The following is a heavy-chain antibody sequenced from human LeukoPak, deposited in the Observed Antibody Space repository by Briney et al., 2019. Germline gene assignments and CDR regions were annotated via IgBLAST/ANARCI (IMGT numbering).Heavy chain of an antibody. D-gene: IGHD2-21*01. J-gene: IGHJ5*02. CDR1: GGSFSGYY. Sequence: SETLSLTCAVYGGSFSGYYWSWIRQPPGKGLEWIGEINHSGSTNYNPSLKSRVIISVDTSKNQFSLKLSSVTAADTAVYYCARGRVILGLSFFNWFDPWGQGTLVTVSS. CDR3: ARGRVILGLSFFNWFDP. CDR2: INHSGST. V-gene: IGHV4-34*01.